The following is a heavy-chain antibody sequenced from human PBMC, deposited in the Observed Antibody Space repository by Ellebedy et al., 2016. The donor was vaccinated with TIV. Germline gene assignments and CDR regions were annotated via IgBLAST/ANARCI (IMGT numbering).Heavy chain of an antibody. CDR3: ARALYGSFDY. V-gene: IGHV4-59*01. Sequence: MPSETLSLTCTVSRGSMDSYYWSWIRQSPGKGLEWIAYFYHGGKSNYNPTLQSRATISVDTSKSQFSLKVTSVKPADTAIYYCARALYGSFDYWGQGTLVTVSS. D-gene: IGHD3-16*01. CDR1: RGSMDSYY. J-gene: IGHJ4*02. CDR2: FYHGGKS.